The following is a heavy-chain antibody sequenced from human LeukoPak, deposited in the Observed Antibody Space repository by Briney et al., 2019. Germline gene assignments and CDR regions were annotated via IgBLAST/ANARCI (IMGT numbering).Heavy chain of an antibody. J-gene: IGHJ3*02. D-gene: IGHD1-1*01. CDR2: IYHSGST. CDR3: ARGGTGAFDI. V-gene: IGHV4-4*02. CDR1: GGSITNNNW. Sequence: PSGTLSLTCAVSGGSITNNNWWTWVRQPPGKGLEWIGEIYHSGSTNYNPSLKSRVTLSVDTSKNQFSLKLSSVTAADTAVYFCARGGTGAFDIWGLGTMVTISS.